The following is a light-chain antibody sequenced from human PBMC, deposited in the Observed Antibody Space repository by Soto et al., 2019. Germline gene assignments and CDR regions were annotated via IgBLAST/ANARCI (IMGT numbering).Light chain of an antibody. J-gene: IGKJ1*01. Sequence: ESVLTQSPGTLSLSHGERAALSCRASQSVSSSYLAWYQQKPGQAPRLLIYGTSTRATGIPARFSGSGSGTEFTLSISSLQSEDFAVYYCQQSDNWPPTFGQGPRWIS. CDR1: QSVSSSY. V-gene: IGKV3-15*01. CDR2: GTS. CDR3: QQSDNWPPT.